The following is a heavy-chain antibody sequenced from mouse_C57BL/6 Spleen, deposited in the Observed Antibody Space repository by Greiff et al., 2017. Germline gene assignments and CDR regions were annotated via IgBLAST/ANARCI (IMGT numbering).Heavy chain of an antibody. D-gene: IGHD1-1*01. Sequence: EVKVVESEGGLVQPGSSMKLSCTASGFTFSDYYMAWVRQVPEKGLEWVANINYDGSSTYYLDSLKSRFIISRDNAKNILYLQMSSLKSEDTATYYCAREDYGSDAMDYWGQGTSVTVSS. J-gene: IGHJ4*01. V-gene: IGHV5-16*01. CDR1: GFTFSDYY. CDR3: AREDYGSDAMDY. CDR2: INYDGSST.